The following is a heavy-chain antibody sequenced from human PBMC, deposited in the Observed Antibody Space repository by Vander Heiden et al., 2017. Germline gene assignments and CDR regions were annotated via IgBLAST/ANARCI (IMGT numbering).Heavy chain of an antibody. Sequence: QVQLQESGPGLVKPSETLSLTCTVSGGSIINYYWSWIRQPPGKGLEWIGYIYYNGSPNYNPSLQSRASISVDPSKNQFSLRLGSVTAADTAVYYCARVKTGTTSKPFDVWGQGTMVTVSS. J-gene: IGHJ3*01. CDR3: ARVKTGTTSKPFDV. D-gene: IGHD1-7*01. CDR1: GGSIINYY. V-gene: IGHV4-59*01. CDR2: IYYNGSP.